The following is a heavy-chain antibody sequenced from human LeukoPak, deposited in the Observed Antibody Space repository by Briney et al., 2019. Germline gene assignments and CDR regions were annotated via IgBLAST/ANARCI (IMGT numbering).Heavy chain of an antibody. D-gene: IGHD3-9*01. CDR1: GFTVSSNY. CDR3: AREDYDILTGSAFDI. CDR2: IYSGGST. J-gene: IGHJ3*02. V-gene: IGHV3-53*01. Sequence: GGSLRLSCAASGFTVSSNYMSWVRQAPGKGLAWVSVIYSGGSTYYADSVKGRFTISRDNSKNTLYLQMNSLRAEDTAVYYCAREDYDILTGSAFDIWGQGTMVTVSS.